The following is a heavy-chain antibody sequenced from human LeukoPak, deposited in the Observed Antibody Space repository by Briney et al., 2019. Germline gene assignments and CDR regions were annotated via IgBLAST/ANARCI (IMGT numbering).Heavy chain of an antibody. V-gene: IGHV4-30-4*01. Sequence: PSQTLSLTCTVSGGSISSGDYYWSWIRQPPGKGLEWIGYIYYSGSTYYNPSLKSRVTISVDTSKNQFSLKLSSVTAADTAVYYCASQEFDKRLELDYWGQGTLVTVSS. D-gene: IGHD1-1*01. J-gene: IGHJ4*02. CDR3: ASQEFDKRLELDY. CDR2: IYYSGST. CDR1: GGSISSGDYY.